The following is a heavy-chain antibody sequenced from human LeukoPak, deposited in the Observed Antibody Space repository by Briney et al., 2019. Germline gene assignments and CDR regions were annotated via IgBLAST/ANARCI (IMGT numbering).Heavy chain of an antibody. D-gene: IGHD2-21*01. V-gene: IGHV4-39*01. J-gene: IGHJ4*02. CDR2: IYYSGST. Sequence: SETLSLTCTVSGGSISSSSYYWGWIRQPPGKGLEWIGSIYYSGSTYYNPSLKSRVTISVDTSKNQFSLKLSSVTAADTAVYYCARQEWNCGGDCPSADYWGQGTLVTVSS. CDR3: ARQEWNCGGDCPSADY. CDR1: GGSISSSSYY.